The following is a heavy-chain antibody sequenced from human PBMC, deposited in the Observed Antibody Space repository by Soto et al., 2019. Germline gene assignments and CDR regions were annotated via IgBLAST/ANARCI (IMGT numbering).Heavy chain of an antibody. J-gene: IGHJ4*02. CDR2: ISGSGDST. CDR3: AKLVGRYSSSSHFDY. CDR1: RFTFTSYA. Sequence: PGGSLRLSCAASRFTFTSYAMSWVRQAPGEGLEWVSTISGSGDSTYYADSVRGRFTISRDTSKNTLYLQMNTLRAADTAVYYCAKLVGRYSSSSHFDYWGPGTLVTVSS. D-gene: IGHD6-6*01. V-gene: IGHV3-23*01.